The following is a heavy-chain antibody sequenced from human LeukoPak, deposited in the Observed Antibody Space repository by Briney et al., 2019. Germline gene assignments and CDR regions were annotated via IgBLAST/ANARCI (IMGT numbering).Heavy chain of an antibody. CDR2: ILYSGTT. D-gene: IGHD1-1*01. CDR3: ARVGDWNDLVY. V-gene: IGHV4-59*02. CDR1: GGSVSPYY. Sequence: SETLSLTCTVSGGSVSPYYWSWIRQTPGKGLEWIGYILYSGTTTNYNPSLKSRVTISVDTSKNQFSLKLSSVTAADTAVYYCARVGDWNDLVYWGQGTLVTVSS. J-gene: IGHJ4*02.